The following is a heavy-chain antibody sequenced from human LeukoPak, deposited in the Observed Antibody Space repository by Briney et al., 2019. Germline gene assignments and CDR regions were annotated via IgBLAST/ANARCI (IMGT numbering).Heavy chain of an antibody. D-gene: IGHD2-21*01. V-gene: IGHV4-4*07. J-gene: IGHJ4*02. CDR2: IYTGGST. CDR3: ARDSLASALDY. Sequence: SETLSLTCTVSGGSISSYYWSWIRQPAGKGLEWIGRIYTGGSTNYNPSLKSRVTISVDTSKNQFSLKLSSVTAADTAVYYCARDSLASALDYWGQGTLVTVSS. CDR1: GGSISSYY.